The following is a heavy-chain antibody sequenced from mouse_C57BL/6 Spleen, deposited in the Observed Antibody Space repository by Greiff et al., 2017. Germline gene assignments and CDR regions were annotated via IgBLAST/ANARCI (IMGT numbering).Heavy chain of an antibody. CDR1: GFTFSSYA. V-gene: IGHV5-4*03. Sequence: EVTLVESGGGLVKPGGSLKLSCAASGFTFSSYAMSWVRPTPEKRLEWVATISDGGSYTYYPDNLKGRFTISRDNAKNNLYLQMSHLKSEDTAMYYCARGDGYYGDWGQGTTLTVSS. D-gene: IGHD2-3*01. CDR2: ISDGGSYT. J-gene: IGHJ2*01. CDR3: ARGDGYYGD.